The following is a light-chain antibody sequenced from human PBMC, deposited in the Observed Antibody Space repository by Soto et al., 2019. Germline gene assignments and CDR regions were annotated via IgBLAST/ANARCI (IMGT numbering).Light chain of an antibody. Sequence: QSALTQPASVSGSPGQSITFSCTGTSSDIGVYNYVSWYQQHPGKSPKLMIYEVNNRPSGVSNRFSGSKSGNTASLTISGLQAEDEADYYCSSYTTGTTYVFGTGTKLTVL. V-gene: IGLV2-14*01. CDR3: SSYTTGTTYV. J-gene: IGLJ1*01. CDR1: SSDIGVYNY. CDR2: EVN.